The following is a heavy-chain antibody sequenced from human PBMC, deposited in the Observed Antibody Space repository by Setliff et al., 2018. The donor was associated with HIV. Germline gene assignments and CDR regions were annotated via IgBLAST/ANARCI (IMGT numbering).Heavy chain of an antibody. CDR3: ARGLDYYGSGSYLPLGY. Sequence: LSLPCTVSGGSISSYCWSWIRQPPGKGLEWIGYIYTSGSTNYNPSLKSRVTISLDTSKRQFSLKLSSVTAADTAVYYCARGLDYYGSGSYLPLGYWGQGTLVTVYS. D-gene: IGHD3-10*01. J-gene: IGHJ4*02. V-gene: IGHV4-4*09. CDR1: GGSISSYC. CDR2: IYTSGST.